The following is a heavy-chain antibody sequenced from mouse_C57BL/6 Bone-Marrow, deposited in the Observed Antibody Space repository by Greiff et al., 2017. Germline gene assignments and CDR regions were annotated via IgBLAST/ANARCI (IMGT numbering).Heavy chain of an antibody. D-gene: IGHD1-1*01. J-gene: IGHJ1*03. Sequence: EVQVVESGPGLAKPSQTLSLTCSVTGYSITSDYWNWIRKFPGNKLEYMGYISYSGSTSNNPSLKSRISITRDTSKNQYYLQLNAVTTEDTATYYCARDNYGSSDWYFDVWGTGTTVTVSS. V-gene: IGHV3-8*01. CDR2: ISYSGST. CDR3: ARDNYGSSDWYFDV. CDR1: GYSITSDY.